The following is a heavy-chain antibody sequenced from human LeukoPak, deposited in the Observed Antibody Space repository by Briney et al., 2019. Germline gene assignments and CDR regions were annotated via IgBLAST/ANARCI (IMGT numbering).Heavy chain of an antibody. CDR2: VYYSGST. CDR1: GGSISSGDYY. CDR3: ARNGAYSFVV. D-gene: IGHD5-18*01. J-gene: IGHJ4*02. V-gene: IGHV4-30-4*01. Sequence: PSETLSLTCTVSGGSISSGDYYWSWIRQPPGKGLEWIGYVYYSGSTYYNPSLKSRVTISVDTSKNQFSLKLSSVIAADTAVYFCARNGAYSFVVWGQGTLVTVSS.